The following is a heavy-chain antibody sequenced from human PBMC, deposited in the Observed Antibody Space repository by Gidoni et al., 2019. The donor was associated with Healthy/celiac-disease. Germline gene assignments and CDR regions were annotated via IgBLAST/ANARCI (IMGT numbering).Heavy chain of an antibody. CDR3: ARERGYSSSWYVRWLDP. CDR2: MNPNSGNT. D-gene: IGHD6-13*01. V-gene: IGHV1-8*01. Sequence: QVQLVQSGAEVKKPGASVKVSCKASGYTFPSYDINWVRQATGQGLEWMGWMNPNSGNTGYAQKFQGRVTMTRNTSISTAYMELSSLRSEDTAVYYCARERGYSSSWYVRWLDPWGQGTLVTVSS. J-gene: IGHJ5*02. CDR1: GYTFPSYD.